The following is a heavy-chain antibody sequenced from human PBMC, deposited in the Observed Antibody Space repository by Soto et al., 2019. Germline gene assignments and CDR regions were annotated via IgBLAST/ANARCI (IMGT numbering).Heavy chain of an antibody. J-gene: IGHJ4*02. CDR2: INAGNGNT. V-gene: IGHV1-3*01. Sequence: DSLQVSCKASGYTFTSYAMHWVRQAPGQRLEWMGWINAGNGNTKYSQKFQGRVTITRDTSASTAYMELSSLRSEDTAVYYCARVTGGKQQMVIGFLYWGQGNLVIVYS. D-gene: IGHD6-13*01. CDR3: ARVTGGKQQMVIGFLY. CDR1: GYTFTSYA.